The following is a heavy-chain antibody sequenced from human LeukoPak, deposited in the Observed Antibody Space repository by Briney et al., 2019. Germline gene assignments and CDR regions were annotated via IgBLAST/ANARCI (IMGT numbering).Heavy chain of an antibody. CDR1: GYSFRNYG. J-gene: IGHJ4*02. V-gene: IGHV1-18*01. D-gene: IGHD6-13*01. Sequence: GASVKVSCKASGYSFRNYGVTWVRQTPGHGLEWMGWISAVDGKADYVEKFQGRVTMTTDRSSYTAYLDLRSLTPDDTGMYYCARLIRAAALIDYWGQGTQVTVSS. CDR2: ISAVDGKA. CDR3: ARLIRAAALIDY.